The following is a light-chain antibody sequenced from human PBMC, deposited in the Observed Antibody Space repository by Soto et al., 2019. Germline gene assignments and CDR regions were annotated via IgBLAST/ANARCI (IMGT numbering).Light chain of an antibody. Sequence: IVLTQSPATLSLWPGETAILSCRASQSVSTYLSWYQQKPGQAPRLLIYDASNRATGIPARFSGSGSGTDFTLTISSLEPEDFALYYCQQRSSWIPFGQGTRLEIE. CDR2: DAS. CDR1: QSVSTY. J-gene: IGKJ5*01. CDR3: QQRSSWIP. V-gene: IGKV3-11*01.